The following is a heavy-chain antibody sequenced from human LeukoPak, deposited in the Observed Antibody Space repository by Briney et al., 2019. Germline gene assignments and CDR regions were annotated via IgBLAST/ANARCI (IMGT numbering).Heavy chain of an antibody. CDR1: GFTFSNYW. J-gene: IGHJ6*03. CDR2: INGDGSIT. CDR3: ARAVNWGSDSYYYMDV. Sequence: PGGSLRLSCAASGFTFSNYWMHWVRQGPGKGLVWVSRINGDGSITAYADSVKGRFTISRDSATNTLYLQMNSLRPGDTGVYYCARAVNWGSDSYYYMDVWGKGTTVTVSS. D-gene: IGHD7-27*01. V-gene: IGHV3-74*01.